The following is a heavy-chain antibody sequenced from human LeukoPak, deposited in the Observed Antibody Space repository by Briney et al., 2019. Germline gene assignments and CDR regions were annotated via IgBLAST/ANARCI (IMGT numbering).Heavy chain of an antibody. Sequence: GGSLRLSCAASGFIFSGYGIHWVRQAPGKGLEWVAVIWYDGSNKYYADSVKGRFTMSRDNSKNTLYLQMNSLRAEDTAVFYCARGNFRRDGYNFDYWGQGTLVTVSS. D-gene: IGHD5-24*01. CDR1: GFIFSGYG. J-gene: IGHJ4*02. CDR3: ARGNFRRDGYNFDY. V-gene: IGHV3-33*01. CDR2: IWYDGSNK.